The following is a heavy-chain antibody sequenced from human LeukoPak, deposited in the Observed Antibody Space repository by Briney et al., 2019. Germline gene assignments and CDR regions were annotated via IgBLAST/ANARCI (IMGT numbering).Heavy chain of an antibody. J-gene: IGHJ3*02. CDR3: AISRVVVIKGAFDI. D-gene: IGHD3-22*01. Sequence: SETLSLTCAVYGGSYSGYYWSWIRQPPGKGLEWIGEINHSGSTNYNPSLKSRVTISVDTSKNQFSLKLSSVTAADTAVYYCAISRVVVIKGAFDIWGQGTMVTVSS. CDR1: GGSYSGYY. V-gene: IGHV4-34*01. CDR2: INHSGST.